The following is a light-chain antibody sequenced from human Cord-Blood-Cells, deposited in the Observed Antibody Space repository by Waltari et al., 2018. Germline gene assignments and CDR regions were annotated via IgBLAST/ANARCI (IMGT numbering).Light chain of an antibody. V-gene: IGLV1-40*01. J-gene: IGLJ3*02. CDR1: SSNIGARYD. CDR3: QSYDSSLSGSV. Sequence: QSVLTQPPSVSGAQGQRVTISCTGSSSNIGARYDVHWYQQLPGTAPKLLIYGNSNRPSGVPDRFSGSKSGTSASLAITGLQAEDEADYYCQSYDSSLSGSVFGGGTKLTVL. CDR2: GNS.